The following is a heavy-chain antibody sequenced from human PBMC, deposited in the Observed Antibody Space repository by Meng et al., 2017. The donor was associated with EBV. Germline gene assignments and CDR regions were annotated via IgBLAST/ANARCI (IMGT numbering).Heavy chain of an antibody. CDR3: ASESGRGYTPDY. V-gene: IGHV1-69*01. D-gene: IGHD3-10*01. Sequence: VQLGQSWAEVKKPGSSVKVSFKTSGGTFRYYAISWVRQAPGQGLEWLGGFLPRLGAPNYAQKFHGRVKITADESTSTHYMDLSSLRSEDTAIYYCASESGRGYTPDYWGQGTLVTVSS. J-gene: IGHJ4*02. CDR2: FLPRLGAP. CDR1: GGTFRYYA.